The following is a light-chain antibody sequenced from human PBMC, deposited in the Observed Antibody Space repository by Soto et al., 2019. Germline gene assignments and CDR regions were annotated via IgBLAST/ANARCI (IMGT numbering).Light chain of an antibody. Sequence: EIVLTQSPATLSLSPGERATLSCLPSKSVSKYLAWYQQRPGQAPRLLIYNASNRATGIPIRFTGSGSGTDFTLTISSLEPGDFAVYYCQQRHNWSRTFGQGTKVDIK. CDR1: KSVSKY. J-gene: IGKJ1*01. V-gene: IGKV3-11*01. CDR3: QQRHNWSRT. CDR2: NAS.